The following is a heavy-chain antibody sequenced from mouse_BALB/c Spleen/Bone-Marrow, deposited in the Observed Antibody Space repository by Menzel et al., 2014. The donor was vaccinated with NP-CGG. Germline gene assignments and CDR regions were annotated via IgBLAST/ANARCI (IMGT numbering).Heavy chain of an antibody. J-gene: IGHJ2*01. V-gene: IGHV2-5*01. D-gene: IGHD4-1*01. CDR3: AKNGELGYYFDY. CDR1: GFSLTSYG. CDR2: IWRGGST. Sequence: QVQLQQSGPGLVQPSQSLSITCTVSGFSLTSYGVHWVRQSPGKGLEWLGVIWRGGSTDYNAAFMSRLSITKDNSKSXVYFKMNSLQADDTAIYYCAKNGELGYYFDYWGQGTTLTVSS.